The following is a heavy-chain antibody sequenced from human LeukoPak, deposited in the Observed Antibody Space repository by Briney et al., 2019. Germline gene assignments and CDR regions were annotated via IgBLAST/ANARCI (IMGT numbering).Heavy chain of an antibody. CDR2: ITSSGNTI. CDR3: ARLTTMTTTGGPFDY. V-gene: IGHV3-48*03. CDR1: GFTFSSYE. Sequence: GGSLRLSCAASGFTFSSYEMNWVRQAPGKGLEWVSYITSSGNTIYYADSVKGRFTISRDNAKNSLYLQMNSLRAEDTAVYYCARLTTMTTTGGPFDYWGQGTLVTVPS. D-gene: IGHD4-17*01. J-gene: IGHJ4*02.